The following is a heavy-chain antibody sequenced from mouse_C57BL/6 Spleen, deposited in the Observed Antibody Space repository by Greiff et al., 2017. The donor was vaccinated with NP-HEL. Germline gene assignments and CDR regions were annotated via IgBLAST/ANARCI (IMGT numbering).Heavy chain of an antibody. CDR1: GYTFTDYN. J-gene: IGHJ3*01. Sequence: VQLKQSGPELVKPGASVKIPCKASGYTFTDYNMDWVKQSHGKSLEWIGDINPNNGGTIYNQKFKGKATWTVDKSSSTAYMELRSLTSEDTAVYYCARSGPLFAYWGQGTLVTVSA. V-gene: IGHV1-18*01. D-gene: IGHD3-1*01. CDR3: ARSGPLFAY. CDR2: INPNNGGT.